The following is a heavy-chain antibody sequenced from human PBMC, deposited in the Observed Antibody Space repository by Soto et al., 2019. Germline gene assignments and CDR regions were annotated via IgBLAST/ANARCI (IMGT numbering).Heavy chain of an antibody. CDR1: GGTFSSYT. D-gene: IGHD5-18*01. Sequence: ASVKVSCKASGGTFSSYTISWVRQAPGQGLEWMGRIITILGIANYAQKFQGRVTITADKSTSTAYMELSSLRSEDTAVYYCARGDTAMACNWFDPWGQGTLVTVSS. J-gene: IGHJ5*02. CDR3: ARGDTAMACNWFDP. V-gene: IGHV1-69*02. CDR2: IITILGIA.